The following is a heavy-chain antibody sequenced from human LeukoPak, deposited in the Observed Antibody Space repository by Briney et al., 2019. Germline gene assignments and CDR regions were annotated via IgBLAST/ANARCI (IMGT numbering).Heavy chain of an antibody. CDR3: ARGRDLFDS. V-gene: IGHV3-48*04. Sequence: GGSLRLSCVASGFTFNTYSMNWFRQAPGKGLEWISYISSSSGTIYYADSVKGRFSISRDNAKNSLYLQMNSLRAEDTAVYYCARGRDLFDSWGQGTLVIVSS. J-gene: IGHJ4*02. CDR2: ISSSSGTI. CDR1: GFTFNTYS.